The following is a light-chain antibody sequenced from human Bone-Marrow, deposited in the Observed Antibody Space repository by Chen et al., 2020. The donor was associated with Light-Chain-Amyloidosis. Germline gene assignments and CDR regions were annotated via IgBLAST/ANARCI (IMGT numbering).Light chain of an antibody. Sequence: QSALTQPASVSGSPGPSITISCTGTSSDVGSYYLVSWYQQHPGKAPKLIVYEGNKRPSGVSNRFSGSKSGNTASLTISGLQAEDEADYYCCSYAGNSLVFGGGTKLTVL. CDR2: EGN. J-gene: IGLJ2*01. CDR1: SSDVGSYYL. V-gene: IGLV2-23*01. CDR3: CSYAGNSLV.